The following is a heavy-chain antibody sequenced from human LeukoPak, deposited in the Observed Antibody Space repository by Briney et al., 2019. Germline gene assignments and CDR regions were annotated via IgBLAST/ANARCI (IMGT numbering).Heavy chain of an antibody. V-gene: IGHV3-53*01. CDR1: GFTVSSNS. Sequence: GGSLRLSCTVSGFTVSSNSMSWVRQAPGKGLEWVSFIYSDNTHYSDSVKGRFTISRDNSKNTLYLQMNSLRAEDTAVYYCARSPPYGDYVGYYYMDVWGKGTTVTISS. D-gene: IGHD4-17*01. J-gene: IGHJ6*03. CDR3: ARSPPYGDYVGYYYMDV. CDR2: IYSDNT.